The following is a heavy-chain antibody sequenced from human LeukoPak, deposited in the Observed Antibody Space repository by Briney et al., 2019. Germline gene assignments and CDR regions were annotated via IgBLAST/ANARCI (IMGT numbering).Heavy chain of an antibody. D-gene: IGHD5-24*01. CDR1: GYTFTGYY. CDR3: ARAGDGYTY. V-gene: IGHV1-2*02. J-gene: IGHJ4*02. CDR2: IDPYSGGT. Sequence: AAVKVSCKASGYTFTGYYMHWVRQAPGQGLEWMGWIDPYSGGTHYAQKFQGRVTMTRDTTISTAYMELSRLRSDDTAVFYCARAGDGYTYWGQGTLVTVSS.